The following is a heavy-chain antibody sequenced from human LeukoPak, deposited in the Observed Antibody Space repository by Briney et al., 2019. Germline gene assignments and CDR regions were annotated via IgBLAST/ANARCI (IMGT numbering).Heavy chain of an antibody. D-gene: IGHD1-26*01. CDR3: ARSSGGAFDI. CDR2: ISASGGST. J-gene: IGHJ3*02. V-gene: IGHV3-23*01. CDR1: GFTFSSYA. Sequence: GGSLRLSCAASGFTFSSYAMSWVRQAPGKGLEWVSAISASGGSTYYADSVKGRFTISRDNSKNTVYLQMNSLRAEDTAVYYCARSSGGAFDIWGQGTMVTVSS.